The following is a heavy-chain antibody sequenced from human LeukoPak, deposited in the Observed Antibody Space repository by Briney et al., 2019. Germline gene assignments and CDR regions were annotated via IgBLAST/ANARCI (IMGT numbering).Heavy chain of an antibody. V-gene: IGHV3-23*01. CDR1: GFTFSSYA. D-gene: IGHD1-26*01. Sequence: GGSLRLSCAASGFTFSSYAMSWVRQAPGKGLEWVSAISGSGGSTYYADSVKGRFTISRDNSKNTLYLRMNSLRAEDTAVYYCAKEGMEWELLGYFDYWGQGTLVTVSS. CDR2: ISGSGGST. J-gene: IGHJ4*02. CDR3: AKEGMEWELLGYFDY.